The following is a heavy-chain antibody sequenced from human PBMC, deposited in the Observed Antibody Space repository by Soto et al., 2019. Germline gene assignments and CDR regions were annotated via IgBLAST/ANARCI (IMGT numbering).Heavy chain of an antibody. CDR2: IYYSGST. D-gene: IGHD6-6*01. CDR3: ARDLVPLSSPSFFFFHYYGMDV. J-gene: IGHJ6*02. V-gene: IGHV4-30-4*01. Sequence: PSETLSLTCTVSGGSISSGDYYWSWIRQPPGKGLEWIGYIYYSGSTYYNPSLKSRVTISVDTSKNQFSLKLSSVTAADTAVYYSARDLVPLSSPSFFFFHYYGMDVWGQGTTVTVSS. CDR1: GGSISSGDYY.